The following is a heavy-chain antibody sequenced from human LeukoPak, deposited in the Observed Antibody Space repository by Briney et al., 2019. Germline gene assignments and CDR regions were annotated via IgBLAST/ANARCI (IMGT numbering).Heavy chain of an antibody. CDR1: GGTFSSYA. D-gene: IGHD1/OR15-1a*01. J-gene: IGHJ6*03. CDR3: ARALGTPELQGRYYYYMDV. V-gene: IGHV1-69*05. Sequence: GASVKVSCKASGGTFSSYAISWVRQAPGQGLEWMEGIIPIFGTANYAQKFQGRVTITTDESTSTAYMELSSLRSEDTAVYYCARALGTPELQGRYYYYMDVWGKGTTVTVSS. CDR2: IIPIFGTA.